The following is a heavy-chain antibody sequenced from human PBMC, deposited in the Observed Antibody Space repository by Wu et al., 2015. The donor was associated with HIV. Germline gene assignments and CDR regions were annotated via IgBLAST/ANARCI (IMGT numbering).Heavy chain of an antibody. D-gene: IGHD3-10*01. CDR1: GYTFNDYY. V-gene: IGHV1-2*02. J-gene: IGHJ6*02. Sequence: QVQLVQSGAEVKKPGASMKVSCKASGYTFNDYYIQWVRQVPGQGLEWMGWINPNSGGTNYAQNFEDRVTMTRDTSITTAYMELSSLRSDDTAVYYCATSYYGSGSYPTFYYYYAMDVWGQGTTVTVSS. CDR3: ATSYYGSGSYPTFYYYYAMDV. CDR2: INPNSGGT.